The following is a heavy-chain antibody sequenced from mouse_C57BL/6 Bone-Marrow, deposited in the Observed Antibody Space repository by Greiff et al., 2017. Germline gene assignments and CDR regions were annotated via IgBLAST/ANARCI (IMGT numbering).Heavy chain of an antibody. CDR2: IWTGGGT. V-gene: IGHV2-9-1*01. CDR3: ARMREKHATVRYFDV. J-gene: IGHJ1*03. CDR1: GFSLTSYA. Sequence: QVQLKESGPGLVAPSQSLSITCTVSGFSLTSYAISWVRQPPGKGLEWLGVIWTGGGTNYNSALKSRLSISTDNSKSQVFLKMNSLQTDDTARYYCARMREKHATVRYFDVWGTGTTVTVSS. D-gene: IGHD1-1*01.